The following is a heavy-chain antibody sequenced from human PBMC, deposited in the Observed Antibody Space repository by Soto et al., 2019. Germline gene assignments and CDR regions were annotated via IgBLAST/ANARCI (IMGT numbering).Heavy chain of an antibody. V-gene: IGHV2-5*02. CDR3: AHRTTTLQTFDI. J-gene: IGHJ3*02. CDR1: GFSLSTSGVG. CDR2: IYWDDDK. D-gene: IGHD4-17*01. Sequence: QITLKESGPTLVKPTQTLTLTCTFSGFSLSTSGVGVAWIRQPPGKALEWLALIYWDDDKRYSPSLKSRLTITKDTSKNQVVRTMTNMDPVDTATYYCAHRTTTLQTFDIWGQGTMVTVSS.